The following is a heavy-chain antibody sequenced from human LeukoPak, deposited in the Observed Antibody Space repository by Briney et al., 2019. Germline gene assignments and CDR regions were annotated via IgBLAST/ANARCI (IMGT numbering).Heavy chain of an antibody. D-gene: IGHD5-18*01. V-gene: IGHV4-34*01. Sequence: SETLSLTCAVYGASFSDYYWSFIRQPPGKGLEWIGEIHHSGNTNYNPSLKSRVTISVDTSKNQFSLKLSSVTAADTAVYYCARTRGTGIQLWSDWGQGTLVTVSS. CDR1: GASFSDYY. CDR2: IHHSGNT. J-gene: IGHJ4*02. CDR3: ARTRGTGIQLWSD.